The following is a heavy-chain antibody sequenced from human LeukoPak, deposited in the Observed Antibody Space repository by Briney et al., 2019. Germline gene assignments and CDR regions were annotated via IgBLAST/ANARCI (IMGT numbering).Heavy chain of an antibody. CDR2: ISSSGSTI. CDR3: ARNYDIGRYFDY. CDR1: GLTVSSNY. J-gene: IGHJ4*02. D-gene: IGHD3-22*01. V-gene: IGHV3-48*03. Sequence: GGSLRLSCAASGLTVSSNYMNWVRQAPGKGLEWVSYISSSGSTIYYADSVKGRFTISRDNAKNSLYLQMNSLRAEDTAVYYCARNYDIGRYFDYWGQGTLVTVSS.